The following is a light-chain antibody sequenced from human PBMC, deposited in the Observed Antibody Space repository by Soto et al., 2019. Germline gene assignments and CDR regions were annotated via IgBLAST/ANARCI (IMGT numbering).Light chain of an antibody. J-gene: IGKJ4*01. CDR3: QQYNNWPPLT. V-gene: IGKV3-15*01. CDR2: GAS. Sequence: EIVMTQSPATLSVSPGERATLSCRASQSVSRNLAWYQQKPGQAPRLLIYGASTRATGIPARFSGSGSGTEFTLTISSLKSEDFAVYYCQQYNNWPPLTFGGGTKVDIK. CDR1: QSVSRN.